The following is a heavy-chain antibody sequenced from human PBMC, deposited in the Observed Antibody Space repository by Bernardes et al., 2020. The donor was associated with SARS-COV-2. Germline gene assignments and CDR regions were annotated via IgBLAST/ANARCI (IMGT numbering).Heavy chain of an antibody. V-gene: IGHV1-2*02. CDR2: INPNSGGT. CDR1: GYTFTGYY. J-gene: IGHJ4*02. Sequence: ASVKVSCKASGYTFTGYYMHWVRQAPGQGLEWMGWINPNSGGTNYAQKFQGRVTMTGDTSISTAYMELSSLRSDDTAVYYCARVQYDIYSGSYFLDYWGQGTLVTVSS. CDR3: ARVQYDIYSGSYFLDY. D-gene: IGHD1-26*01.